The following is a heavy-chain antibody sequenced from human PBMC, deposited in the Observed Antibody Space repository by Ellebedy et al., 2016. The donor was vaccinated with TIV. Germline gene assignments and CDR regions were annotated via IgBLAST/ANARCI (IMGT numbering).Heavy chain of an antibody. CDR1: GYTFTSNY. CDR2: INPSGAGT. D-gene: IGHD3-22*01. CDR3: AREKGWVGDYHDSGGYDYYGMDV. Sequence: ASVKVSCKASGYTFTSNYIHWVRQAPGQGLEWMGIINPSGAGTSYAQKFQGRVTMTRDTSTSTVYLELSSLRSEDTAVYYCAREKGWVGDYHDSGGYDYYGMDVWGQGTTVTVSS. J-gene: IGHJ6*02. V-gene: IGHV1-46*01.